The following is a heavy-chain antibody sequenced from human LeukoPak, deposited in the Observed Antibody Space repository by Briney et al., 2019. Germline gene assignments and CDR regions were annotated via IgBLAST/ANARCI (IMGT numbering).Heavy chain of an antibody. CDR1: GFTFSSYG. CDR3: ASAPAVRVLY. V-gene: IGHV3-30*02. D-gene: IGHD3-10*01. J-gene: IGHJ4*02. Sequence: GGSLRLSCAASGFTFSSYGMHWVRQAPGKGLEWVAFIRYDGSNKYYADSVKGRFTISRDNSKNTLYLQMNSLRAEDTAVYYCASAPAVRVLYWGQGTLVTVSS. CDR2: IRYDGSNK.